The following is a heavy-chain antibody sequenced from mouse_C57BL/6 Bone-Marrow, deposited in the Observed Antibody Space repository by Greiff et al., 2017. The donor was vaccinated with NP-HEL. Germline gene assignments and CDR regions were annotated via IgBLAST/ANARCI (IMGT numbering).Heavy chain of an antibody. J-gene: IGHJ2*01. CDR1: GYTFTDYY. Sequence: EVQLQQSGPELVKPGASVKISCKASGYTFTDYYMNWVKQSHGKSLEWIGDINPNNGGTSYNQKFKGKATLTVDKSSSTAYMELRSLTSEDSAVYYCARENWDPLGFDYWGQGTTLTVSS. D-gene: IGHD4-1*01. CDR2: INPNNGGT. V-gene: IGHV1-26*01. CDR3: ARENWDPLGFDY.